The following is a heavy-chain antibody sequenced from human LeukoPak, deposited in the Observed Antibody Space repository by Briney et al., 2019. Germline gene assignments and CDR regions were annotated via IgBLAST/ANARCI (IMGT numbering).Heavy chain of an antibody. CDR2: IYYSGST. Sequence: SETLSLTCTVSGGSISSSRYYWGWIRQPPGKGLEWIGSIYYSGSTYYNPSLKSRVTISVDTSKNQFSLKLSSVTAADTAVYYCARPNMVRGVIKSYYFDYWGQGTLVTVSS. J-gene: IGHJ4*02. CDR3: ARPNMVRGVIKSYYFDY. D-gene: IGHD3-10*01. CDR1: GGSISSSRYY. V-gene: IGHV4-39*01.